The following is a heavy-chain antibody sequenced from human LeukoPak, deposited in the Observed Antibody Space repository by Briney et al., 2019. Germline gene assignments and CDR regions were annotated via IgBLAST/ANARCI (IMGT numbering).Heavy chain of an antibody. D-gene: IGHD6-19*01. J-gene: IGHJ6*03. CDR2: FDPEDVGT. Sequence: ASVKVSCKVSGYTLTELSMHWVRAAPGKGLEWMGVFDPEDVGTIYAQKVQGRVTMTEDTSTDTDYMELSSLRSEDTAVYSGATVWGSGGQMYYYYMDVWGKGTTVTVSS. CDR3: ATVWGSGGQMYYYYMDV. V-gene: IGHV1-24*01. CDR1: GYTLTELS.